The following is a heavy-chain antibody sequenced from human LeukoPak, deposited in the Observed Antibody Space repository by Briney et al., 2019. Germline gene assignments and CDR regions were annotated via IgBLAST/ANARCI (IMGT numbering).Heavy chain of an antibody. D-gene: IGHD2-21*01. CDR2: ISSSSSYI. CDR1: GFTFSSYS. J-gene: IGHJ4*02. V-gene: IGHV3-21*01. CDR3: ARDLHPKPNCGGDCNRDY. Sequence: GGSLRLSCAASGFTFSSYSMNWVRQAPGKGLEWVSSISSSSSYIYYADSVKGRFTISRDNAKNSLYLQMNSLRAEDTAVYYCARDLHPKPNCGGDCNRDYWGQGTLVTVSS.